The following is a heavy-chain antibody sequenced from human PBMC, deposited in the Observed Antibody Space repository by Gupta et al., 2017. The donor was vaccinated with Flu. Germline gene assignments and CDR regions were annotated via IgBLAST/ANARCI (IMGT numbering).Heavy chain of an antibody. CDR1: GFTFSSYG. CDR2: ISYDGSNE. Sequence: QVQLVESGGGVVQPGRSLRLSCAASGFTFSSYGMYWVRQAPGKGLEWVAIISYDGSNENYADSVKGRFTISRDSSKNTLYLQMNSLRIEDTAVYYCAKDRVRRSSGYGMDVWGQGTTVIVSS. J-gene: IGHJ6*02. V-gene: IGHV3-30*18. CDR3: AKDRVRRSSGYGMDV. D-gene: IGHD3-22*01.